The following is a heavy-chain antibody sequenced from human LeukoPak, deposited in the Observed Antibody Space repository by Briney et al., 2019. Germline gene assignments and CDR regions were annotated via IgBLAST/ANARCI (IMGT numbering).Heavy chain of an antibody. CDR3: ARVAEDCSSTRCYAGVDY. D-gene: IGHD2-2*01. Sequence: ASVTVSFKASGYTFTIYGISWVRQAPGQGLEWMGWISGYNGNTNYAQILQGRVTMTTDTSTSTAYMELRSLRSDDTAVYYCARVAEDCSSTRCYAGVDYWGQGTLVTVSS. CDR2: ISGYNGNT. J-gene: IGHJ4*02. CDR1: GYTFTIYG. V-gene: IGHV1-18*01.